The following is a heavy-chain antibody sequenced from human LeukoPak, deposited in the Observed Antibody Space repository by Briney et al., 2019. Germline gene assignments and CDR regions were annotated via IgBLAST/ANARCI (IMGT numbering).Heavy chain of an antibody. V-gene: IGHV3-7*01. CDR2: IKQDGSEK. Sequence: PGGSLRLSCAASGFTFSDYYMSWIRQAPGKGLEWVANIKQDGSEKYYVDSVKGRFTISRDNAKNSLYLQMNSLRAEDTAVYYCARTTDWGNYFDYWGQGTLVTVSS. J-gene: IGHJ4*02. CDR3: ARTTDWGNYFDY. CDR1: GFTFSDYY. D-gene: IGHD2-21*01.